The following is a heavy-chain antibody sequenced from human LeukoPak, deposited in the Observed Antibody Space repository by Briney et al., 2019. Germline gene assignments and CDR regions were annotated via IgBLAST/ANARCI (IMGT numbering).Heavy chain of an antibody. CDR2: ISLSGRFI. V-gene: IGHV3-21*01. J-gene: IGHJ4*02. D-gene: IGHD2-2*01. CDR3: AREMLVIPAAVDY. Sequence: PGESLRLSCGASGFNFSAFSMSWVRQAPGKGLEWVASISLSGRFIYYADSLKGRFTISRDNAKNSVHLQVNSLRAEDTAVYYCAREMLVIPAAVDYWGQGTLVTVSS. CDR1: GFNFSAFS.